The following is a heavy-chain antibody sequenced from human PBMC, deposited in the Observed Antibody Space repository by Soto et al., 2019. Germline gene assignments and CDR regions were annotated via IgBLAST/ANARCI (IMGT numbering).Heavy chain of an antibody. Sequence: ASLKVSCKASGYTFTSYAMHWVRQAPRQRLERMGWINAGNGNTKYSQKFQGRVTITRDTSSSTAYMELSSLRSEDTAVYYCARSLTGRRDRGGPYCSGGSCYGHAFDIWGQGTLVTVSS. CDR3: ARSLTGRRDRGGPYCSGGSCYGHAFDI. CDR2: INAGNGNT. D-gene: IGHD2-15*01. CDR1: GYTFTSYA. J-gene: IGHJ3*02. V-gene: IGHV1-3*01.